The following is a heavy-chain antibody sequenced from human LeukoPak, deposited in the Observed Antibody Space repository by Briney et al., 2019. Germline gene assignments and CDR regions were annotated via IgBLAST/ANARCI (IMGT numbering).Heavy chain of an antibody. Sequence: GASVKVSCKASGYTFTSYGISWVRQAPGQGLEWMGWISAYNGNTNYAQKLQGRVTMTTDTSTSTAYTELRSLRSDDTAVYYCARLGGRYSSSWYLRWFDPWGQGTLVTVSS. CDR3: ARLGGRYSSSWYLRWFDP. J-gene: IGHJ5*02. V-gene: IGHV1-18*01. CDR1: GYTFTSYG. D-gene: IGHD6-13*01. CDR2: ISAYNGNT.